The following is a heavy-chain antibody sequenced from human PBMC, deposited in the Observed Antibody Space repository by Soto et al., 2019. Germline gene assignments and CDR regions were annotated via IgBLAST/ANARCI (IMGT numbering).Heavy chain of an antibody. Sequence: ASVNGSCKSSGYTYTRYPMHWVSKTPGQRLEWMGWINAGNGNTKYSQKFQGRVTITRDTSASTAYMELSSLRSEDTAVYYCARDLTSSWYGGNWFDPWCQGTLVTVYS. CDR3: ARDLTSSWYGGNWFDP. CDR1: GYTYTRYP. CDR2: INAGNGNT. J-gene: IGHJ5*02. V-gene: IGHV1-3*01. D-gene: IGHD6-13*01.